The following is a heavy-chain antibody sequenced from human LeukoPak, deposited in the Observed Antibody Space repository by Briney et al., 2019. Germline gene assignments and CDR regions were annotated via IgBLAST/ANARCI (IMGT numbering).Heavy chain of an antibody. V-gene: IGHV3-30*04. Sequence: GGSLRLSCAASGFTFSSYAMHWVRPAPGKGLEWVAVISYDGSNKYYADSVKGRFTISRDNSKNTLYLQMNSLRAEDTAVYYCAELGITMIGGVWGKGTTVTISS. CDR2: ISYDGSNK. CDR1: GFTFSSYA. D-gene: IGHD3-10*02. CDR3: AELGITMIGGV. J-gene: IGHJ6*04.